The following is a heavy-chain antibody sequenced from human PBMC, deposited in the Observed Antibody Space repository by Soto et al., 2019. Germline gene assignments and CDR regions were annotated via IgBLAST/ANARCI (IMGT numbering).Heavy chain of an antibody. Sequence: QEQVVQSGPAMKEPGSSVKVSCRASGIMSSGYGFSWVRQAPGQGLEWVGMINPILDSTHYAQNLQGRVSLSVDKSRDTAYLEVTSLRLEDTAIYFCARAGGTTVTGLWHFDSWGQGTLVTVSS. V-gene: IGHV1-69*09. CDR3: ARAGGTTVTGLWHFDS. CDR2: INPILDST. D-gene: IGHD4-17*01. J-gene: IGHJ4*02. CDR1: GIMSSGYG.